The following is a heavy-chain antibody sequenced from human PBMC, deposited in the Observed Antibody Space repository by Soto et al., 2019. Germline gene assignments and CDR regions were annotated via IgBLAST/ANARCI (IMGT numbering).Heavy chain of an antibody. V-gene: IGHV3-48*03. CDR1: GFTLSSYE. D-gene: IGHD4-17*01. J-gene: IGHJ5*02. CDR2: ISSSGSTI. Sequence: EVQLVESGGGLVQPGGSLRLSCAASGFTLSSYEMNWVRQAPGKGLEWVSYISSSGSTIYYADSVKGRFTISRDNAKNSLYLQMNSLRAEDTAVYYCARGGDGDYGGWFDPWGQGTLVTVSS. CDR3: ARGGDGDYGGWFDP.